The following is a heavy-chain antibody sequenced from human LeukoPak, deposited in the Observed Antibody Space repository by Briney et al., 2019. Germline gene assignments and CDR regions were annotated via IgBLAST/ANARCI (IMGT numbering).Heavy chain of an antibody. CDR2: INPNSGVT. Sequence: GASVKVSCRASGYTLTGYYMHWVRQAPGQGLEWMGWINPNSGVTVYAQKFQGRVTMSRDTSISTAYLDLSSLRSDDTAVYYCAKLIEAGGYYFDYWGQGTLVTVSS. V-gene: IGHV1-2*02. D-gene: IGHD6-13*01. CDR1: GYTLTGYY. CDR3: AKLIEAGGYYFDY. J-gene: IGHJ4*02.